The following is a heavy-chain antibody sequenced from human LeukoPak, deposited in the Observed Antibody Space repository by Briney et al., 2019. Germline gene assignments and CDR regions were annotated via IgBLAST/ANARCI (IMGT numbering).Heavy chain of an antibody. Sequence: LVASVKVSCKASGYTFTGYYMHWVRQAPGQGLEWMGWINPNSGGTNYAQKFQGRVTMTRDTSISTAYMELSRRRSDDTAVYYCARSYDILTGYHLDYWGQGTLVTVSS. CDR2: INPNSGGT. D-gene: IGHD3-9*01. CDR3: ARSYDILTGYHLDY. V-gene: IGHV1-2*03. J-gene: IGHJ4*02. CDR1: GYTFTGYY.